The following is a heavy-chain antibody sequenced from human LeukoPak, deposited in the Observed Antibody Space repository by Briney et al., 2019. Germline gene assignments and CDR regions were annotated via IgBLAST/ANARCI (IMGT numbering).Heavy chain of an antibody. CDR1: GVSFSGYY. CDR3: GTSPLNYYCGAFEI. V-gene: IGHV4-34*01. CDR2: INHSGST. J-gene: IGHJ3*02. D-gene: IGHD3-10*01. Sequence: SETLSLTCAVYGVSFSGYYWSWIRQPPGKGLEWIGEINHSGSTNYNPSLKSRVTISVDTSKNQFSLKLSSVTAADTAVYYCGTSPLNYYCGAFEIWGQGTMVTVSS.